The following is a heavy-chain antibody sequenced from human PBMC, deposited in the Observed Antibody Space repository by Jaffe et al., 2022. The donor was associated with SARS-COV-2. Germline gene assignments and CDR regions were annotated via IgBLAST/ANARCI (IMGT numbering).Heavy chain of an antibody. CDR3: ARDVAVAGIDY. Sequence: EVQLVESGGGLVQPGGSLRLSCAASGFTFSSYSMNWVRQAPGKGLEWVSYISSSSSTIYYADSVKGRFTISRDNAKNSLYLQMNSLRAEDTAVYYCARDVAVAGIDYWGQGTLVTVSS. CDR2: ISSSSSTI. V-gene: IGHV3-48*01. J-gene: IGHJ4*02. CDR1: GFTFSSYS. D-gene: IGHD6-19*01.